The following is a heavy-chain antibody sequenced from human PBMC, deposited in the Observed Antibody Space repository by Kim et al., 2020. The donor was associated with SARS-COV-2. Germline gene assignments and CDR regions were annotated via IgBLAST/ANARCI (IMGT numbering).Heavy chain of an antibody. J-gene: IGHJ4*02. CDR3: TSGLWFGEPSPSDY. Sequence: GGSLRLSCAASGFTFSNAWMSWVRQAPGKGLEWVGRIKSKTDGGTTDYAAPVKGRFTISRDDSKNTLYLQMNSLKTEDTAVYYCTSGLWFGEPSPSDYWGQGTVVSLSS. D-gene: IGHD3-10*01. V-gene: IGHV3-15*01. CDR1: GFTFSNAW. CDR2: IKSKTDGGTT.